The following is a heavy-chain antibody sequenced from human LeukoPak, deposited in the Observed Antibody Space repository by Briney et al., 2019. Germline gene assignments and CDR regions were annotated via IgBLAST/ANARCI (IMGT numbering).Heavy chain of an antibody. CDR3: ASNQEQLWPFTLDY. D-gene: IGHD5-18*01. V-gene: IGHV1-18*01. CDR1: GYTLRNYD. Sequence: GASVKVSCKASGYTLRNYDISWVRQAPGQGLEWMGWISVYNGNTNFAQKFQGRVTMTTDTSTSTAYMELRSLRSDDTAMYYCASNQEQLWPFTLDYWGQGTLVTVSS. CDR2: ISVYNGNT. J-gene: IGHJ4*02.